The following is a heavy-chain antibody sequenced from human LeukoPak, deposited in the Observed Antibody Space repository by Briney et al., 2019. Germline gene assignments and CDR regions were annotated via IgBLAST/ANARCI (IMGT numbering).Heavy chain of an antibody. J-gene: IGHJ4*02. V-gene: IGHV3-30*18. CDR3: AKDPKYYYDSSGYCDY. Sequence: GGSLRLSCVASGFTFNSYGMHWVRQAPGKGLEWVAVISYDGSNKYYADSVKGRFTIPRDNSKNTLYLQMNSLRAEDTAVYYCAKDPKYYYDSSGYCDYWGQGTLVTVSS. CDR2: ISYDGSNK. CDR1: GFTFNSYG. D-gene: IGHD3-22*01.